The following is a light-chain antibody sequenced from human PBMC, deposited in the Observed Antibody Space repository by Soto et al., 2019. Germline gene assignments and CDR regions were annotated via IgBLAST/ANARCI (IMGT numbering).Light chain of an antibody. CDR1: QRVSSH. CDR2: AAS. V-gene: IGKV3-15*01. J-gene: IGKJ1*01. Sequence: ETVMTQSPVTLSVSPGDIATLSCRASQRVSSHLAWYQQRPGQAPRLLIKAASTRATGIPVRFSGSGSETEFTLTIRSLQSEDFGLYYCHQYNNWPWTFGQGTKVDIK. CDR3: HQYNNWPWT.